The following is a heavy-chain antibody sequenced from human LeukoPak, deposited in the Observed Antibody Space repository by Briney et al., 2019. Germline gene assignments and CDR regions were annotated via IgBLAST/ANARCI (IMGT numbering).Heavy chain of an antibody. Sequence: GGSLRLSCAASGFTFSSYDMHWVRQVTGKGLEWVSSIGTTGDTHYAVSLKGGFTISRENAKNSMYRPMSSLRAADTAVYYCARSFYGDYPSWGHGTL. CDR2: IGTTGDT. J-gene: IGHJ5*01. CDR3: ARSFYGDYPS. V-gene: IGHV3-13*01. D-gene: IGHD4-17*01. CDR1: GFTFSSYD.